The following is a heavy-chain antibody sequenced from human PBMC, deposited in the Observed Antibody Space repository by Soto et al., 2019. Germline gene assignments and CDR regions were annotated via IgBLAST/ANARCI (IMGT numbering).Heavy chain of an antibody. CDR3: AISSSRGGVYAAGAFDDFDI. Sequence: QLQLQESGPGLVKPSETLSLTCTVSGGSISSSSYYWGWSRQPPGKGLEWIGSIYYRGSTYYNPSLKVRVTITVDTAKNHFSLKLSSLTAAHTAVYYCAISSSRGGVYAAGAFDDFDIWGQGTMVTVSS. J-gene: IGHJ3*02. CDR1: GGSISSSSYY. V-gene: IGHV4-39*02. D-gene: IGHD6-6*01. CDR2: IYYRGST.